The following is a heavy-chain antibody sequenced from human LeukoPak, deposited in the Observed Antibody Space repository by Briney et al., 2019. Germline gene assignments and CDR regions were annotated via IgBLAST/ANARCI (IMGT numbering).Heavy chain of an antibody. CDR1: GGSFSGYY. Sequence: SETLSLTCAVYGGSFSGYYWSWIRQPPGKGLEWIGEINHSGSTNYNPSLKSRVTISVDTSKNQFSLKLSSVTAADTAVYYCARDRDDSSGFLPRAFDIWGQGTMVTVSS. CDR3: ARDRDDSSGFLPRAFDI. D-gene: IGHD3-22*01. V-gene: IGHV4-34*01. J-gene: IGHJ3*02. CDR2: INHSGST.